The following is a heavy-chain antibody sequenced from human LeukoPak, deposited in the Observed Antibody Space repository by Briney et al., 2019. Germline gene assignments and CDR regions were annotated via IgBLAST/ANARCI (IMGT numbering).Heavy chain of an antibody. CDR3: ARDYPTSGIVTIFDY. Sequence: GGSLRLSCASSGFTFNKYATTWVRRAPGKGLEWVSSITASGDSTYCADSVKGRFTISRDNSKNTLYLQMSSLRAEDTAVYYCARDYPTSGIVTIFDYWGQGSLVTVSS. CDR1: GFTFNKYA. V-gene: IGHV3-23*01. CDR2: ITASGDST. D-gene: IGHD1-1*01. J-gene: IGHJ4*02.